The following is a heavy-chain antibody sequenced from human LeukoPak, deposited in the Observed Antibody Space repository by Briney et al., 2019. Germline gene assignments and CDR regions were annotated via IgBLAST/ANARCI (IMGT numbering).Heavy chain of an antibody. Sequence: SETLSLTCAVSGGSIDSHYWGWLRQPPGKGLQWIGDIFYTGKNNCNPSLKSRVTISLDTSKDLLSLHLTPVLAADTAIYYCVRRDPGWNYFDYWGQGILVTVSS. CDR2: IFYTGKN. D-gene: IGHD6-19*01. V-gene: IGHV4-59*08. CDR1: GGSIDSHY. J-gene: IGHJ4*02. CDR3: VRRDPGWNYFDY.